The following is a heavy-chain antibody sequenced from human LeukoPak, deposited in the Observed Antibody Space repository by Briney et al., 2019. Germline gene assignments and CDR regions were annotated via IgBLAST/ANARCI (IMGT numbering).Heavy chain of an antibody. Sequence: GEALKISCKASGFIFTSYWIGWVRQMPGKGLEWRGIIFPRDSNTRYSPSFQGQVTISADKSISPAYLQWSSLKASDTAMYYCAVPSPSPTSSDYWGQGTLVTVSS. CDR3: AVPSPSPTSSDY. D-gene: IGHD2-2*01. CDR2: IFPRDSNT. J-gene: IGHJ4*02. V-gene: IGHV5-51*01. CDR1: GFIFTSYW.